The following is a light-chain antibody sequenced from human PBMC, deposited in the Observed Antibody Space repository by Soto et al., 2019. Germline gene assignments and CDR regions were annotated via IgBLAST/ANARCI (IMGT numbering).Light chain of an antibody. Sequence: EIVLTQSPGTLSLSPGERATLSCRASQSVSSGYLAWYQQKRGQTPRLLIYETSTSAAGIPDRFSGSGSGTDFTLTISRLEAEDFAVYYCQQYGTSPITFGQGTRLDIK. CDR2: ETS. J-gene: IGKJ5*01. V-gene: IGKV3-20*01. CDR1: QSVSSGY. CDR3: QQYGTSPIT.